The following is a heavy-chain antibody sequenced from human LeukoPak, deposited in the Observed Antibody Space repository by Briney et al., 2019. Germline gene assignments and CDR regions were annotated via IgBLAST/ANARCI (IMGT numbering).Heavy chain of an antibody. Sequence: ETLSLTCTVSGGSISSYYWSWIRQPAGKGLEWIGRIYTSGSTNYNPSLKSRVTMSVDTSKNQFSLKLSSVTAADTAVYYCARGGGVKSITGTHFDYWGQGTLVTVSS. V-gene: IGHV4-4*07. J-gene: IGHJ4*02. D-gene: IGHD1-20*01. CDR1: GGSISSYY. CDR2: IYTSGST. CDR3: ARGGGVKSITGTHFDY.